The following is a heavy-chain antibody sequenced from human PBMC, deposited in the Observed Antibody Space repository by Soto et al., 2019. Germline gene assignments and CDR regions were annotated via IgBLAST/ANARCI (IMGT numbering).Heavy chain of an antibody. CDR3: ARGPRGTTPWSDY. V-gene: IGHV5-10-1*01. CDR1: GYSFATYW. D-gene: IGHD4-17*01. Sequence: PGESLKISCKGSGYSFATYWISWVRQIPGKGLEWVGRIDPSDSYTNYSPSFQGHVTISGDKSISTAYLQWSSLKASDTAMYYCARGPRGTTPWSDYWGQGTLVTVSS. J-gene: IGHJ4*02. CDR2: IDPSDSYT.